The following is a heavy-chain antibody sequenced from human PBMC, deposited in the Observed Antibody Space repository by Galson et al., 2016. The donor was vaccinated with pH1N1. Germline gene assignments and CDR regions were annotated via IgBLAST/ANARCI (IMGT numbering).Heavy chain of an antibody. Sequence: SLRLSYAASGFTFTSYAMHWVRQAPGKGLEWVAVILYDGTNEYCADSVKGRFTISRDKTQSTVYLQMNSLRTEDTAVYYCARDSEYSGHEGFHWAQGTLVIVSS. J-gene: IGHJ4*02. V-gene: IGHV3-30*04. D-gene: IGHD5-12*01. CDR2: ILYDGTNE. CDR1: GFTFTSYA. CDR3: ARDSEYSGHEGFH.